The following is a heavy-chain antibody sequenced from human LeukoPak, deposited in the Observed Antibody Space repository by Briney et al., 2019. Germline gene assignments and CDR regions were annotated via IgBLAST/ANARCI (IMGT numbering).Heavy chain of an antibody. CDR2: FDPEDGET. V-gene: IGHV1-24*01. J-gene: IGHJ4*02. CDR1: GYTFTSYG. Sequence: GASVKVSCKASGYTFTSYGISWVRQAPGKGLEWMGGFDPEDGETIYAQKFQGRVTMTEDTSTDTAYMELRSLRSDDTAVYYCARVGGGSSLDYWGQGTLVTVSS. CDR3: ARVGGGSSLDY. D-gene: IGHD1-26*01.